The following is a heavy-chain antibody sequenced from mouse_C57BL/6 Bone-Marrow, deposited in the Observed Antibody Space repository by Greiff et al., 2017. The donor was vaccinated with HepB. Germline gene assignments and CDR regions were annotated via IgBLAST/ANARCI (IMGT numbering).Heavy chain of an antibody. CDR3: TRDRALLPMDY. V-gene: IGHV5-9-1*02. CDR2: ISSGGDYI. CDR1: GFTFSSYA. J-gene: IGHJ4*01. D-gene: IGHD1-1*01. Sequence: EVQVVESGEGLVKPGGSLKLSCAASGFTFSSYAMSWVRQTPEKRLEWVAYISSGGDYIYYADTVKGRFTISRDNARNTLYLQMSSLKSEDTAMYYCTRDRALLPMDYWGQGTSVTVSS.